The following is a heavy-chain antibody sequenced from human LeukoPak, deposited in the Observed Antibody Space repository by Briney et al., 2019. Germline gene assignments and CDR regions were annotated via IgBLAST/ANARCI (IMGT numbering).Heavy chain of an antibody. J-gene: IGHJ5*02. Sequence: SETLSLTCTVSGGSISSSSYYWGWIHQPPGKGLEWIGSIYYSGSTYYNPSLKSRVTISVDTSKNQFSLKLSSVTAADTAVYYCARDSAWHSSWYYYNIPSGGGWFDPWGQGTLVTVSS. V-gene: IGHV4-39*07. CDR3: ARDSAWHSSWYYYNIPSGGGWFDP. CDR2: IYYSGST. CDR1: GGSISSSSYY. D-gene: IGHD6-13*01.